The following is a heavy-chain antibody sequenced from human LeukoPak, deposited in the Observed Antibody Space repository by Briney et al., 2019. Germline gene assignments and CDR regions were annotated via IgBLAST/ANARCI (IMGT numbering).Heavy chain of an antibody. J-gene: IGHJ4*02. D-gene: IGHD2/OR15-2a*01. CDR2: INGDTGNT. V-gene: IGHV1-3*01. CDR3: ARSSNIPFDY. Sequence: ASVKVSCKASGYTFSTYSIHWVRQAPAQRLEWMGWINGDTGNTMYSLKFQGRVTFTRDTGASTAYMEVSSLRSEDTALYYCARSSNIPFDYWGQGTLVTVSS. CDR1: GYTFSTYS.